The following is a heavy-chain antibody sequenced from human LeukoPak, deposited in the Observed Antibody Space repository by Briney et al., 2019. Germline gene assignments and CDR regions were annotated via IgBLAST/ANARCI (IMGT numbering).Heavy chain of an antibody. V-gene: IGHV4-34*01. CDR1: GFTFSSYG. J-gene: IGHJ4*02. D-gene: IGHD5-12*01. CDR3: ARLSGYHWESFYDY. CDR2: INHSGST. Sequence: GTLRLSCAASGFTFSSYGMSWVRQPPGKGLEWIGEINHSGSTNYNPSLKSRVTISVDTSKNQFSLKLSSVTAADTAVYYCARLSGYHWESFYDYWGQGTLVTVSS.